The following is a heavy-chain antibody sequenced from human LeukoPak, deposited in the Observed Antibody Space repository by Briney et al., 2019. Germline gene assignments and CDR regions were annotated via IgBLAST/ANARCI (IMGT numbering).Heavy chain of an antibody. CDR2: ISYDGSNK. Sequence: GGSLRLSCAASGFTFSSYGMHWVRQAPGKGLEWVAVISYDGSNKYYADSVKGRFTISRDNSKNTLYLQMNSLRAEDTAVYYCAKSVRGVSGYYMDVWGKGTTVTVSS. CDR1: GFTFSSYG. D-gene: IGHD3-10*01. V-gene: IGHV3-30*18. J-gene: IGHJ6*03. CDR3: AKSVRGVSGYYMDV.